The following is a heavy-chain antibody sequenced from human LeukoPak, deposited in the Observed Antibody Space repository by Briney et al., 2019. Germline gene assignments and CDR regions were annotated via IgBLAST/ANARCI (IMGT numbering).Heavy chain of an antibody. CDR1: GYTFTNYD. D-gene: IGHD4-23*01. J-gene: IGHJ4*02. CDR2: MNPNSGNT. CDR3: ARDDYGGNLYYFDY. Sequence: ASVKVSCKASGYTFTNYDINWVRQATGQGLEWMGWMNPNSGNTGYAQKFQGRVTMTRNTSISTAYMELNSLTSEDTAVYYCARDDYGGNLYYFDYWGQGTLVTVSS. V-gene: IGHV1-8*01.